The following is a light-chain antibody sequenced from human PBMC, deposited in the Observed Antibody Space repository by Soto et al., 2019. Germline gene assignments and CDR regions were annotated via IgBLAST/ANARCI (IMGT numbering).Light chain of an antibody. CDR3: QSYDSGLSGSWV. Sequence: QSVLTQPPSVSGAPGQRVTISCTGSSSNIGAGHDVSWYQQLPGTAPKLLIHANTNRPSGVPDRFSGSKSGTSASLAITGLQAEDEADYSCQSYDSGLSGSWVFGGGTKVTVL. J-gene: IGLJ3*02. V-gene: IGLV1-40*01. CDR1: SSNIGAGHD. CDR2: ANT.